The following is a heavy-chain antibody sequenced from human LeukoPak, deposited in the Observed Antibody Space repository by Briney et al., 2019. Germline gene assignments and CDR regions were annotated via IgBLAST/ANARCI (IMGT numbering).Heavy chain of an antibody. J-gene: IGHJ6*02. CDR3: ASDPHHASRMDV. V-gene: IGHV3-11*01. CDR2: ISSSGKSI. D-gene: IGHD1-14*01. CDR1: GFTFSDYY. Sequence: GGSLRLSCAASGFTFSDYYMSWIRQAPGKGLEWVSYISSSGKSIYYADSVKGRFTISRDNAKNSLYLQMNSLRAEDTAVYNCASDPHHASRMDVWGQGTTVTVSS.